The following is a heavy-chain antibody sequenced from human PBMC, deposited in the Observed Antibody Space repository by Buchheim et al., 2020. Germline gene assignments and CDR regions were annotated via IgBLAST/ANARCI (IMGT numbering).Heavy chain of an antibody. CDR2: ISSGSSYI. CDR1: GFTFSYYS. CDR3: ARHSTPNQYYFDY. V-gene: IGHV3-21*01. Sequence: EVQLVESGGGLVKPGGSLRLSCAASGFTFSYYSMNWVRQAPGKGLEWVSSISSGSSYIYYADSVKGRFSVSRDNAKNSVYLQMSSLRAEDTAVYYCARHSTPNQYYFDYWGQGIL. D-gene: IGHD6-13*01. J-gene: IGHJ4*02.